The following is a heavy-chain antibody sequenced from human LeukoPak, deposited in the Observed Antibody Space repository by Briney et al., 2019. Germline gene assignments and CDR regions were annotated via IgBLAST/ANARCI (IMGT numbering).Heavy chain of an antibody. CDR2: ISAYNGNT. D-gene: IGHD6-19*01. CDR3: ARDSSIAVAGDNWFDP. V-gene: IGHV1-18*01. CDR1: GYTFTSYG. Sequence: ALVKVSCKASGYTFTSYGMIWVRQAPGQGLEWMGWISAYNGNTNYAQKLQGRVTMTTDTSTSTAYMELRSLRSDDTAVYYCARDSSIAVAGDNWFDPWGQGTLVTVSS. J-gene: IGHJ5*02.